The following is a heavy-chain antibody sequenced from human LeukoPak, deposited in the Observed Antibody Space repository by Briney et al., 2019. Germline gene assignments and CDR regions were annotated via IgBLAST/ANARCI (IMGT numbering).Heavy chain of an antibody. CDR1: GFTFSNAW. CDR2: VKGRTDGGTT. J-gene: IGHJ4*02. Sequence: GGSLRLSCAASGFTFSNAWMNWVRQAPGKGLEWVGRVKGRTDGGTTDYAAPVKGIFTISRDDSKNTVYLQMNSLKTEDTAVYYCTTNGNDYWGQGTLVTVSS. CDR3: TTNGNDY. V-gene: IGHV3-15*01.